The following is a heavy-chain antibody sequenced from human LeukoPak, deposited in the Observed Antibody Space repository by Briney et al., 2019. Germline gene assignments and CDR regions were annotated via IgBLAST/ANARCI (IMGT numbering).Heavy chain of an antibody. CDR3: AWGLGELSGAFDI. V-gene: IGHV4-39*07. J-gene: IGHJ3*02. D-gene: IGHD3-10*01. CDR1: GGSISSSSYY. CDR2: IYYSGST. Sequence: SETLSLTCTVSGGSISSSSYYWGWIRQPPGKGLEWIGSIYYSGSTYYNPSLKSRVTISVDTSKNQFSLKLSSVTAADTAVYYCAWGLGELSGAFDIWGQGTMVTVSS.